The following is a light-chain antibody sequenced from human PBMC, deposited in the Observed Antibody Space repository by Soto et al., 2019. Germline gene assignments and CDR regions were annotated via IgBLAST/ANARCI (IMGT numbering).Light chain of an antibody. Sequence: EIVLTQSPGTLSLSPGERATLSCRASQRVSSSYLAWYQQKPGQAPRLLIYGASSRVTGIPDRFSGSGSGKDFNLTISRLEPEDFAVYYCQQYGSSPSTFGQGNKLEIK. CDR2: GAS. J-gene: IGKJ2*02. V-gene: IGKV3-20*01. CDR3: QQYGSSPST. CDR1: QRVSSSY.